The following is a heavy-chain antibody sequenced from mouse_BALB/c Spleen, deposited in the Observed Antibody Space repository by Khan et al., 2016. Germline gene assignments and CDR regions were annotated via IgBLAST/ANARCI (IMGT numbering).Heavy chain of an antibody. Sequence: EVKLEESGGGLVQPGGSMKLSCVASGFTFSNYLMKWVRQSPEKGLEWVAEISFKSNNYLKYYAESVKGRFTISRDDSKSSVYLQMNNLRPEDTGIYYCTRDGYLDYWGQGTTLTVSS. CDR1: GFTFSNYL. V-gene: IGHV6-6*02. CDR2: ISFKSNNYLK. D-gene: IGHD2-3*01. J-gene: IGHJ2*01. CDR3: TRDGYLDY.